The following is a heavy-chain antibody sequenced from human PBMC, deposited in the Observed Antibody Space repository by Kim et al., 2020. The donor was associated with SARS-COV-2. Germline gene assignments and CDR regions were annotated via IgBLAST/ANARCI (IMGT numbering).Heavy chain of an antibody. V-gene: IGHV4-59*01. CDR1: GGSISSYY. CDR3: ARGRRRNYYDSSGYYFDY. D-gene: IGHD3-22*01. J-gene: IGHJ4*01. Sequence: SETLSLTCTVSGGSISSYYWSWIRQPPGKGLEWIGYIYYSGSTNYNPSLKSRVTISVDTSKNQFSLKLSSVTAADTVVYYCARGRRRNYYDSSGYYFDY. CDR2: IYYSGST.